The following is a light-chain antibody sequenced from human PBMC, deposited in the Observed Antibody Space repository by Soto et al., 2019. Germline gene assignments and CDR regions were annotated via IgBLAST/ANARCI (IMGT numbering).Light chain of an antibody. V-gene: IGLV2-8*01. Sequence: QSALTQPPSASGSPGRSVTISCTGSSSDIGGYDYVSWYQQHPGKAPKLVIYEVTERPSGVPDRFSGSKSGNTASLTVSGLQPDDEADYFCSSYAGSNVVFGGGTKVTVL. CDR2: EVT. J-gene: IGLJ2*01. CDR1: SSDIGGYDY. CDR3: SSYAGSNVV.